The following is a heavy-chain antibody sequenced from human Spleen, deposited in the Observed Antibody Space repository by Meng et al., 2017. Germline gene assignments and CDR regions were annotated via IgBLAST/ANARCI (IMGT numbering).Heavy chain of an antibody. CDR2: INHSGST. J-gene: IGHJ4*02. V-gene: IGHV4-34*01. Sequence: QGQAQQWGEGLLKPSGTLSLTCVVSGGSFSDYYWSWIRQPPGKGLEWIGEINHSGSTNYNPSLESRATISVDTSQNNLSLKLSSVTAADSAVYYCARGPTTMAHDFDYWGQGTLVTVSS. CDR3: ARGPTTMAHDFDY. CDR1: GGSFSDYY. D-gene: IGHD4-11*01.